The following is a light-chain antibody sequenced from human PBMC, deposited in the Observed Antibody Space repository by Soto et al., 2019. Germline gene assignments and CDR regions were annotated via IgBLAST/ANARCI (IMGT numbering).Light chain of an antibody. CDR2: EVN. J-gene: IGLJ3*02. V-gene: IGLV2-23*02. CDR3: CSFTTSSTWL. Sequence: QSALTQPASVSGSPGQSITISCTGISSDIGSSNLVTWYQQLPGEVPKLLIYEVNKRPSGVSHRFSGSQSGNTASLTISGLQAEDEADYYCCSFTTSSTWLFGGGTKLTVL. CDR1: SSDIGSSNL.